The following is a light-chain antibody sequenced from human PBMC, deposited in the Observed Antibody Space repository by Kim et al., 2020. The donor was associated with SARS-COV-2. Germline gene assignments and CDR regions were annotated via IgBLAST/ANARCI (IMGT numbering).Light chain of an antibody. J-gene: IGLJ3*02. Sequence: ALGQTSRIPCLWNSLRNYSPILYPQKPGQAPVPVNFGKDNRPSGVPDRFSGSRSSHTASLTDTGAQAEDEADYHCHSRDSSGNLWVFGGGTQLTVL. CDR1: SLRNYS. V-gene: IGLV3-19*01. CDR3: HSRDSSGNLWV. CDR2: GKD.